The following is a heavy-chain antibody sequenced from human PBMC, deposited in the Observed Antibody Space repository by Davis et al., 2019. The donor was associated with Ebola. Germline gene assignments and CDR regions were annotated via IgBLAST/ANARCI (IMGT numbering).Heavy chain of an antibody. CDR2: IWYDGSNK. Sequence: GEFLKISCSASGFTFSSYAMHWVRQAPGKGLEWVAVIWYDGSNKYYADSVKGRFTISRDNSKNTLYLQMNSLRAEDTAVYYCARVFTMIVVVSPFDYWGQGTLVTVSS. CDR1: GFTFSSYA. V-gene: IGHV3-30*04. J-gene: IGHJ4*02. CDR3: ARVFTMIVVVSPFDY. D-gene: IGHD3-22*01.